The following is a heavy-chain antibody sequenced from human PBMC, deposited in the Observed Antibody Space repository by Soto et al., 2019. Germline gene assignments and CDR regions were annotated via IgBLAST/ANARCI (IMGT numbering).Heavy chain of an antibody. Sequence: GESLKISCNGSGYRFTRHWSGWVRQVPGKGLEWMGIIYPGDSDTRYSPSFQGQVTISADKSISTAYLQWSSLKASDTAMYYCARLYSSSSVGYYYMDVWGKGTTVTVSS. CDR3: ARLYSSSSVGYYYMDV. CDR1: GYRFTRHW. D-gene: IGHD6-6*01. CDR2: IYPGDSDT. J-gene: IGHJ6*03. V-gene: IGHV5-51*01.